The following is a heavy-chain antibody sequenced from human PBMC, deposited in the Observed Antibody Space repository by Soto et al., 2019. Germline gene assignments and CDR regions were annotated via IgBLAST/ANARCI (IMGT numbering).Heavy chain of an antibody. CDR1: GGSISSGGYY. V-gene: IGHV4-31*03. Sequence: SETLSLTCTVSGGSISSGGYYWSWIRQHPGKGLEWIGYIYYSGSTYYNPSLKSRVTISVDTSKKQFSLKLSSVTAADTAVYYFARGYCSGGSSYSGVDFQPGGQGTLVTVSS. CDR3: ARGYCSGGSSYSGVDFQP. D-gene: IGHD2-15*01. J-gene: IGHJ1*01. CDR2: IYYSGST.